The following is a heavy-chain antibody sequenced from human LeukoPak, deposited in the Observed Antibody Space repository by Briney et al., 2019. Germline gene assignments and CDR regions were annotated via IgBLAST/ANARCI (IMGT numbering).Heavy chain of an antibody. V-gene: IGHV3-74*01. Sequence: GGSLRLSCAASGFTFSSYWMHWVRQAPGKGLVWVSRINTDGSSTSYADSVKGRFTISRDNAKNTLYLQMNSLRAEDTAVYYCARVGGDIVVVPAAQNIDYWGQGTLVTVSS. J-gene: IGHJ4*02. CDR2: INTDGSST. D-gene: IGHD2-2*01. CDR3: ARVGGDIVVVPAAQNIDY. CDR1: GFTFSSYW.